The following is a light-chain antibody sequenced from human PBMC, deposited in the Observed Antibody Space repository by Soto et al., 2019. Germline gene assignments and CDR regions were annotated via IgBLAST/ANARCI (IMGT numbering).Light chain of an antibody. CDR1: QSVSSSF. V-gene: IGKV3-20*01. CDR3: QQYGNSPP. Sequence: EIVLTQSPGTLSLSPGERATLSCRASQSVSSSFLAWYQQKPGQAPRLLIYGASSRATGIPDRFSGSGSGTAFTLTISRLEPEDFAVYFCQQYGNSPPFGQGTKVDI. J-gene: IGKJ1*01. CDR2: GAS.